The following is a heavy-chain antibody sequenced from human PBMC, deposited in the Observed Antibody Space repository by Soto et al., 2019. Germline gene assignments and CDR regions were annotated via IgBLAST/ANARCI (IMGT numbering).Heavy chain of an antibody. CDR2: MYYSGST. CDR3: ARGYRQSGYSSSWVFDY. V-gene: IGHV4-31*03. CDR1: GGSINSGGYY. J-gene: IGHJ4*02. D-gene: IGHD6-13*01. Sequence: GELRESGPGLVKPSQTLSLTCTVSGGSINSGGYYWNWIRQHPGKGLEWIGYMYYSGSTYYNPSLRSRVIISADTSANHFSLKLSAVTAAATAVYFCARGYRQSGYSSSWVFDYWGQGTLVNVSS.